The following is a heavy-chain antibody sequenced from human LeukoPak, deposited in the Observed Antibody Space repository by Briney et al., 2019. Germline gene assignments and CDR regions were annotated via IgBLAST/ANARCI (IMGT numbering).Heavy chain of an antibody. D-gene: IGHD2-2*01. CDR3: ARDLCSSTSCYRYGMDV. CDR1: GGTFSSYA. CDR2: IIPVFGTG. V-gene: IGHV1-69*13. J-gene: IGHJ6*02. Sequence: SVRVSCKASGGTFSSYAIGWVRQAPGQGLEWMGGIIPVFGTGNYAQKFQGRVAITADEFTNTVYMDLIRLRSEDTAVYYCARDLCSSTSCYRYGMDVWGQGTTVTVSS.